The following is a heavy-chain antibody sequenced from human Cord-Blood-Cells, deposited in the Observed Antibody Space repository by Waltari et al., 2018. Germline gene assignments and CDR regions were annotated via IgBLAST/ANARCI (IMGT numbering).Heavy chain of an antibody. D-gene: IGHD6-6*01. V-gene: IGHV5-51*01. CDR3: ARHGDSSSSYFDY. Sequence: EYMGIIYPGDSDTRYSPYFQGQVTISADKSISTAYLQRSSLKASDTAMYYCARHGDSSSSYFDYWGQGTLVTVSS. J-gene: IGHJ4*02. CDR2: IYPGDSDT.